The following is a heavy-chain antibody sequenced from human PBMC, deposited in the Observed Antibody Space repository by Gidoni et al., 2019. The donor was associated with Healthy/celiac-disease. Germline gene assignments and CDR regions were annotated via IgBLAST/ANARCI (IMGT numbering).Heavy chain of an antibody. V-gene: IGHV4-31*03. CDR2: IYYSGST. Sequence: QVQLQESGPGLVKPSQTLSLTCTVTGGAISSGGYYWSWIRQHPGKGLELIGYIYYSGSTYYNPSLKSRVTISVDTSKNQFSLKMSSVTAADTAVYYCVRTPNYYDSSGYDYWGQGTLVTVSS. CDR3: VRTPNYYDSSGYDY. J-gene: IGHJ4*02. D-gene: IGHD3-22*01. CDR1: GGAISSGGYY.